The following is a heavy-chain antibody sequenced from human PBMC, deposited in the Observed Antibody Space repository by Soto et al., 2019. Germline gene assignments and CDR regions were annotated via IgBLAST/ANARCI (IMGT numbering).Heavy chain of an antibody. D-gene: IGHD4-17*01. CDR2: INHSGST. J-gene: IGHJ4*02. Sequence: QVQLQQWGAGLLKPSETLSLTCAVYGGSFSGYYWSWIRQPPGKGLEWIGEINHSGSTNYNPSLKSRVTISVDTSKNQFSLKLSSVTAADTAVYYCARDGSMTTATTFFDYWGQGTLVTVSS. V-gene: IGHV4-34*01. CDR3: ARDGSMTTATTFFDY. CDR1: GGSFSGYY.